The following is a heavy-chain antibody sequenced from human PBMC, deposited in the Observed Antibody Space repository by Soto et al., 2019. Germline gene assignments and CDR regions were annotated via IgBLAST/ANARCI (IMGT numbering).Heavy chain of an antibody. J-gene: IGHJ4*02. V-gene: IGHV4-34*01. Sequence: QVQLQQWGAGLLKPSETLSLTCAVYGGSFSGYYWSGIRQPPGKGLEWIGEINHSGSTNYNPSLKSRVTISVDTSKNQFSLKLSSVTAADTAVYYCGRGRLEDYWGQGTLVTVSS. CDR3: GRGRLEDY. CDR1: GGSFSGYY. CDR2: INHSGST. D-gene: IGHD1-1*01.